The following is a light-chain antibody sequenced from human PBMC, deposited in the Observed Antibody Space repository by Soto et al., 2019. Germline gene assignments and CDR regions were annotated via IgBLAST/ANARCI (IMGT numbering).Light chain of an antibody. J-gene: IGKJ4*01. V-gene: IGKV1-39*01. CDR3: QQSIREPIT. CDR1: QNIGNY. Sequence: DIQMTQSPSSLSASVRDRVTITCRASQNIGNYLNWYQQKVGAAPKLLIYAASSLQSGVPSRFSGTGSGTDFTLTISSLQPEDSATDFCQQSIREPITFGGGTNVDLK. CDR2: AAS.